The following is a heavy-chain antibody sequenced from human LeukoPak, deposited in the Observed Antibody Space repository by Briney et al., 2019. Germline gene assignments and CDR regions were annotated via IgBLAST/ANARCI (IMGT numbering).Heavy chain of an antibody. CDR1: GFTFSTYS. D-gene: IGHD3-22*01. J-gene: IGHJ4*02. CDR3: ARAEKGGYYDSSGYDY. Sequence: GGSLRLSCAASGFTFSTYSMNWVRQAPGKGLEWVSFITSSSSTTYYADSVKGRFTISRDNAKNSLYLQMSSLRVEDTAVYYCARAEKGGYYDSSGYDYWGQGTLVTVS. CDR2: ITSSSSTT. V-gene: IGHV3-48*01.